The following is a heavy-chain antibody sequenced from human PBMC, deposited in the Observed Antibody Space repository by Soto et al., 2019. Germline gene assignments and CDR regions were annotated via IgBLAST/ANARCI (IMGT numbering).Heavy chain of an antibody. V-gene: IGHV3-72*01. CDR3: ARSGYSSSWPYYYYNMDV. CDR2: IKNKANSYTT. Sequence: GGSLRLSCAASGFTFSDHYMDWVRQAPGKGLEWVGRIKNKANSYTTEYAASVKGRFTISRDDSENSLYLQMNSLKTEDTAVYYCARSGYSSSWPYYYYNMDVWGQGTTVTVS. J-gene: IGHJ6*02. CDR1: GFTFSDHY. D-gene: IGHD6-13*01.